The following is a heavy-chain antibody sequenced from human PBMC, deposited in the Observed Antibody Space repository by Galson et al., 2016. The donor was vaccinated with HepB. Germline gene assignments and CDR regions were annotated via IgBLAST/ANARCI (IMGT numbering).Heavy chain of an antibody. D-gene: IGHD6-19*01. CDR3: NSGYTSGF. Sequence: SLRLSCAASGFSISTFWMTWVRQAPGKGLEWVANINGDGSEERYVDSVKGRFSISRDNGKNSLYLEMSSLRGEDSAVYYCNSGYTSGFWGQGILVTVSS. CDR2: INGDGSEE. CDR1: GFSISTFW. J-gene: IGHJ4*02. V-gene: IGHV3-7*02.